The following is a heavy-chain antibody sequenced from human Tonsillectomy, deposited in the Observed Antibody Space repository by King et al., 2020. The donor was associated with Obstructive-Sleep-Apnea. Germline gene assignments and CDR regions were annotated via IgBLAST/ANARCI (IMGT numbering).Heavy chain of an antibody. CDR2: MNPYSGNS. CDR3: ARGRVQTLSTPTY. V-gene: IGHV1-8*02. CDR1: GYTFSNYD. D-gene: IGHD1-1*01. J-gene: IGHJ4*02. Sequence: VQLVESGAEVKKPGASAKVSCKASGYTFSNYDIYWVRQATGQGLEWMGWMNPYSGNSGYAQKFQGRVTMTRDTSITTAYMELRSLSSEDTAIYYCARGRVQTLSTPTYWGQGTLVTVSS.